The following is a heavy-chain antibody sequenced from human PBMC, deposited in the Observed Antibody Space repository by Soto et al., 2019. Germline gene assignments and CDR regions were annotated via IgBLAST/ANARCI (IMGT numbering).Heavy chain of an antibody. V-gene: IGHV3-7*04. D-gene: IGHD2-2*01. J-gene: IGHJ4*02. CDR3: ARERYCSSTSCYVLDY. CDR2: IKQDGSEK. CDR1: GFTFSSYW. Sequence: EVQLVESGGGLVQPGGSLRLSCAASGFTFSSYWMSWVRQAPGKGLEWVANIKQDGSEKYYVDSVKGRFTISRDNAKNSLYLQMNSLRAEDTAVYYCARERYCSSTSCYVLDYWGQGTLVTVSS.